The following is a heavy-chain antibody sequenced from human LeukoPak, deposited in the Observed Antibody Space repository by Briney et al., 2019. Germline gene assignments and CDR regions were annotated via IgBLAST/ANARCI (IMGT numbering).Heavy chain of an antibody. CDR2: INPSGGST. V-gene: IGHV1-46*01. Sequence: GASVKVSCKASGYTFTSYYMHWVRQAPGQGLEWMGIINPSGGSTSYAQKFQGRVTMTRDTSTSTVYMELSSLRSEDTAVYYCARDRGGSPMGGPYYMDVWGKGTTVTVSS. CDR1: GYTFTSYY. CDR3: ARDRGGSPMGGPYYMDV. J-gene: IGHJ6*03. D-gene: IGHD1-26*01.